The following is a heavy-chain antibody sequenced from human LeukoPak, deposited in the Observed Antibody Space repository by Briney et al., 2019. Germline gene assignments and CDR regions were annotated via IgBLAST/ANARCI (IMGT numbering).Heavy chain of an antibody. D-gene: IGHD1-1*01. Sequence: PGRSLRLSCAASGFTFSSYGMHWVRQAPGKGLEWVAVISYDGSNKYYADSVKGRFTISRDNSKNSLYLQMNSLRAEDTAVYYCARDIGSSWRGRPLGAFDIWGQGAMVTVSS. J-gene: IGHJ3*02. V-gene: IGHV3-30*03. CDR2: ISYDGSNK. CDR3: ARDIGSSWRGRPLGAFDI. CDR1: GFTFSSYG.